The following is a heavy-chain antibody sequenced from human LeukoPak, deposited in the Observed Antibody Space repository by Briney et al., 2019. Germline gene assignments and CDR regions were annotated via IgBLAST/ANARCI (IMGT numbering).Heavy chain of an antibody. CDR3: ARGPKRGYESDY. Sequence: ASVKVSCKASGYTFTSYAMHWVRQAPGQRLEWMGWINAGNGNTKYSQKFQGRVTITRDTSASTAYMELSSLRSEDTAVYYCARGPKRGYESDYWGQGTLVTVSS. D-gene: IGHD5-18*01. J-gene: IGHJ4*02. CDR1: GYTFTSYA. V-gene: IGHV1-3*01. CDR2: INAGNGNT.